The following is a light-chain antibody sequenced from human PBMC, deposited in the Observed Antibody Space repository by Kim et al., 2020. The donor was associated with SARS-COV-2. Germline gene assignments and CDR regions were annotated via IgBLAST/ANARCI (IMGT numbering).Light chain of an antibody. CDR3: MQATQFPLL. CDR1: RSLGHSDGNTY. J-gene: IGKJ2*01. CDR2: KIS. V-gene: IGKV2-24*01. Sequence: QPASISCWSSRSLGHSDGNTYLSWLQLRPGQPPRVLISKISSRLPGVPDRFSGSGAGTDFTLQISRVEAEDVGVYYCMQATQFPLLFGQGTKLEI.